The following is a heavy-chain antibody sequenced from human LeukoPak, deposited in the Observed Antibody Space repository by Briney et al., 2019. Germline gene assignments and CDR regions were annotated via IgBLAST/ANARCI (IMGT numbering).Heavy chain of an antibody. J-gene: IGHJ6*03. V-gene: IGHV1-69*05. D-gene: IGHD3-22*01. CDR1: GGTFSSYA. CDR3: ARSVYYDSSGYYYYYYMDV. CDR2: IIPIFGTA. Sequence: GASVKVSCKASGGTFSSYAISWVRQAPEQGLEWMGGIIPIFGTANYAQKFQGRVTITTDESTSTAYMELSSLRSEDTAVYYCARSVYYDSSGYYYYYYMDVWGKGTTVTVSS.